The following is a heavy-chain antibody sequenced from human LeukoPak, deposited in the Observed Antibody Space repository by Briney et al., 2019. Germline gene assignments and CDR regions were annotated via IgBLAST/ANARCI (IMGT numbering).Heavy chain of an antibody. CDR2: IKQDGSEK. V-gene: IGHV3-7*01. Sequence: GGSLGLSCAASGFIISSYWMSWVRQAPGKGLEWVANIKQDGSEKYYVDSVKGRFTISRDNAKNSLYLQMSSLRADDVAVYYCATLVATTRFDYWGQGTLVTVSS. CDR3: ATLVATTRFDY. J-gene: IGHJ4*02. D-gene: IGHD5-12*01. CDR1: GFIISSYW.